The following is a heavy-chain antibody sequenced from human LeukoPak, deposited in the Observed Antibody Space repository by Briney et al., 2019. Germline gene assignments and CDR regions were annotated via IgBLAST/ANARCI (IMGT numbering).Heavy chain of an antibody. CDR2: ISASGGTT. J-gene: IGHJ4*02. CDR3: ARGQGGVMITFGGVIVFDY. Sequence: GRSLRLSCAASGFTFSVYAMAWVRQAPGKGLEWVSAISASGGTTYYADSVKGRFTVSRDNSMSTLYLQMNSLRAEDTAVYYCARGQGGVMITFGGVIVFDYWGQGTLVPSPQ. CDR1: GFTFSVYA. V-gene: IGHV3-23*01. D-gene: IGHD3-16*02.